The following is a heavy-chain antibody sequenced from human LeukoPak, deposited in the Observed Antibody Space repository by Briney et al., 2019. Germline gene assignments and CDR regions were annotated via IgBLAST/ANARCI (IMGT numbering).Heavy chain of an antibody. CDR1: GGSFSGYY. CDR3: ARQGIVPAAVIDY. CDR2: INHSGSP. D-gene: IGHD2-2*01. J-gene: IGHJ4*02. V-gene: IGHV4-34*01. Sequence: SETLSLTCAVYGGSFSGYYWSWIRQPPGKGLEWIGEINHSGSPNYNPSLKSRVTISVDTSKNQFSLKLSSVTAADTAVYYCARQGIVPAAVIDYWGQGTLVTVSS.